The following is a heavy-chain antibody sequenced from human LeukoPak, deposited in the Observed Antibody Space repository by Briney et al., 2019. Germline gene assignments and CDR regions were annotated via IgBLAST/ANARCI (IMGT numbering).Heavy chain of an antibody. CDR2: ISSNGGST. D-gene: IGHD3-9*01. CDR3: VKVPLDDILTGYWVYFDY. V-gene: IGHV3-64D*06. J-gene: IGHJ4*02. CDR1: GFTFSSYA. Sequence: GGSLRLSCAASGFTFSSYAMHWVRQAPGKGLEYVSAISSNGGSTYYADPVKGRFTISRDNSKNTLYLQMSSLRAEDTAVYYCVKVPLDDILTGYWVYFDYWGQGTLVTVSS.